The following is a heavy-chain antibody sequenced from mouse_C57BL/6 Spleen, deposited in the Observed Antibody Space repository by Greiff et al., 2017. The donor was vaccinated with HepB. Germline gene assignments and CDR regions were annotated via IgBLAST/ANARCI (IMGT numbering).Heavy chain of an antibody. Sequence: QVQLQQSGAELARPGASVKMSCKASGYTFTSYTMHWVKQRPGQGLEWIGYINPSSGYTKYNQKFKDKATLTADKSSSTAYMQLSSLTSEDSAVYYCARNDGFRRYYAMDYWGQGTSVTVSS. CDR1: GYTFTSYT. V-gene: IGHV1-4*01. D-gene: IGHD2-3*01. CDR3: ARNDGFRRYYAMDY. CDR2: INPSSGYT. J-gene: IGHJ4*01.